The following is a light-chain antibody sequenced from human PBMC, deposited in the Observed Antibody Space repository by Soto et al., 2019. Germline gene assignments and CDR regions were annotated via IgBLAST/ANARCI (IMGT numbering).Light chain of an antibody. J-gene: IGKJ1*01. Sequence: EIVLTQYPATLSLSPGERATLSFRASQSVSSYLAWYQQKPGQAPRLLIYDASNRATGIPARFSGSGSGTDFTLTISSLEPEDFAVYYCQQRSNWPTFGQGTKVDIK. V-gene: IGKV3-11*01. CDR3: QQRSNWPT. CDR1: QSVSSY. CDR2: DAS.